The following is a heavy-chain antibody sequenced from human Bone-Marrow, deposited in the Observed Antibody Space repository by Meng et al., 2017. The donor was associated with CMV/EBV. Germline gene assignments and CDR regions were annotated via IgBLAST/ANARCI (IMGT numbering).Heavy chain of an antibody. D-gene: IGHD4-11*01. V-gene: IGHV4-61*05. CDR1: RDSITSNSYY. Sequence: SETLSLTCTVSRDSITSNSYYWGWIRQPPGKGLEWIGYIYYSGSTNYNPSLKSRVTISVDTSKNQFSLKLSSVTAADTAVYYCARATVTPKNGMDVWGQGTTVTVSS. J-gene: IGHJ6*02. CDR2: IYYSGST. CDR3: ARATVTPKNGMDV.